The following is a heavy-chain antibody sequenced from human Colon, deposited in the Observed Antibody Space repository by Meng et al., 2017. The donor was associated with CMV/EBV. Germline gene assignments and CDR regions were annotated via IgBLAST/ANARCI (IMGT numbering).Heavy chain of an antibody. J-gene: IGHJ6*02. CDR1: GGSFSGYY. CDR3: ARGRVMYGMDV. V-gene: IGHV4-34*01. Sequence: SQTRSLTCAVYGGSFSGYYWSWIRQPPGKGLEWIGEINHSGSTNYNPSLKSRVTISVDTSKNQFSLKLSSVTAADTAVYYCARGRVMYGMDVWGQGTTVTVSS. CDR2: INHSGST. D-gene: IGHD2-21*01.